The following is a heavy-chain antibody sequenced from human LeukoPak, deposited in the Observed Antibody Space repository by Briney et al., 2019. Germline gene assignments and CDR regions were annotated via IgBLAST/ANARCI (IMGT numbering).Heavy chain of an antibody. J-gene: IGHJ4*02. V-gene: IGHV3-30*18. CDR2: ISYDGSNK. CDR1: GFTFSSYE. D-gene: IGHD6-19*01. Sequence: GSLRLSCAASGFTFSSYEMNWVRQAPGKGLEWVAVISYDGSNKYYADSVKGRFTISRDNSKNTLYLQMNSLRAEDTAVYYCAKGTAGIAVPGWGQGTLVTVSS. CDR3: AKGTAGIAVPG.